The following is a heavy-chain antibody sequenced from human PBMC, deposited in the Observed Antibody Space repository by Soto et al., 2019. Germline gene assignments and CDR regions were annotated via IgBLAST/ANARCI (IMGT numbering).Heavy chain of an antibody. CDR2: IYSGGST. D-gene: IGHD5-18*01. J-gene: IGHJ4*02. Sequence: GGSLRLSCVASGFTFSSYAVSWVRQAPGKGLEWVSVIYSGGSTYYADSVKGRFTISRDNSKNTLYLQMNSLRAEDTAVYYCARDMVSYGFVYFDYWGQGTLVTVSS. CDR1: GFTFSSYA. V-gene: IGHV3-53*01. CDR3: ARDMVSYGFVYFDY.